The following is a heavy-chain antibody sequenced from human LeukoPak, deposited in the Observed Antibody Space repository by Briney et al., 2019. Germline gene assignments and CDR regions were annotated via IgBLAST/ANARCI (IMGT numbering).Heavy chain of an antibody. Sequence: PGGSLRLSCAASGFTFSNAWMNWVRQAPGKGLEWLSYISGSGGAIYYADSVKGRFIISRDNAKDSLYLQMNSLRDEDTAVYYCARVLGGGWWFDPWGQGSLVTVSS. D-gene: IGHD3-16*01. J-gene: IGHJ5*02. CDR1: GFTFSNAW. CDR3: ARVLGGGWWFDP. CDR2: ISGSGGAI. V-gene: IGHV3-48*02.